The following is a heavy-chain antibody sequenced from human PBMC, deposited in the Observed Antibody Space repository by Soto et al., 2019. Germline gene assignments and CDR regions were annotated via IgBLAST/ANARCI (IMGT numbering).Heavy chain of an antibody. V-gene: IGHV3-23*01. J-gene: IGHJ4*02. CDR1: GFTFSSYS. CDR2: ISSGSGST. CDR3: AKRPLSIITFDY. D-gene: IGHD3-22*01. Sequence: GGFLRLSCAASGFTFSSYSMNWVRQAPGKGLEWVSSISSGSGSTDYRDSVKGRFTVSRDNAKNMLYMQMNSLRAEDTAVYYCAKRPLSIITFDYWGLGTLVTVSS.